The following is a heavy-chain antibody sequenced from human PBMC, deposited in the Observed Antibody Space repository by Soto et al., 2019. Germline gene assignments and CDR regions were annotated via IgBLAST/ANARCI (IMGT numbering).Heavy chain of an antibody. Sequence: EVQLVQSGAEVRKPGESLKISCEATGYSFANYWIGWVRQMPGKGLEWIGLILPRDSDVRYSPSFQGQVTISADRSIGTAYLQWSSLRASDTALYYCVRHTNGYNPLDYWGQGTLVTVSS. CDR3: VRHTNGYNPLDY. CDR2: ILPRDSDV. V-gene: IGHV5-51*01. J-gene: IGHJ4*02. D-gene: IGHD5-18*01. CDR1: GYSFANYW.